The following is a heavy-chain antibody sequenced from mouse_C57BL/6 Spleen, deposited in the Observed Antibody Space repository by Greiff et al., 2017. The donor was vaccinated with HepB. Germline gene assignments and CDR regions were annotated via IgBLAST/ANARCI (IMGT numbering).Heavy chain of an antibody. CDR1: GYAFSSSW. CDR3: AGENYGNIRGAMDY. Sequence: QVQLKESGPELVKPGASVKISCKASGYAFSSSWMNWVKQRPGKGLEWIGRIYPGDGDTNYNGKFKGKATLTADKSSSTAYMQLSSLTSEDSAVYFCAGENYGNIRGAMDYWGQGTSVTVSS. J-gene: IGHJ4*01. CDR2: IYPGDGDT. D-gene: IGHD2-1*01. V-gene: IGHV1-82*01.